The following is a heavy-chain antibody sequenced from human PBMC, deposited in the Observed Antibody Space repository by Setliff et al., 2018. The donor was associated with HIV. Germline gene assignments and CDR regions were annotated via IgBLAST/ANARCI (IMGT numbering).Heavy chain of an antibody. D-gene: IGHD6-19*01. J-gene: IGHJ3*02. CDR2: IDPSDSYI. Sequence: GESLKISCKGSGKSLSNYWINWVRQMPGKGLEWMGRIDPSDSYINYGPSFQGHVTISADKSTNTAFLQWSSLKASDSAMYYCSRGIAVAGHDFTNTPGDIWGQGTMVTVSS. CDR1: GKSLSNYW. CDR3: SRGIAVAGHDFTNTPGDI. V-gene: IGHV5-10-1*01.